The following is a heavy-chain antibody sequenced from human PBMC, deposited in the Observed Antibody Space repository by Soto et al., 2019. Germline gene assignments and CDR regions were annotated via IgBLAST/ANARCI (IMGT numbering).Heavy chain of an antibody. D-gene: IGHD2-8*01. J-gene: IGHJ5*02. CDR3: ARVGYCTNGVCYTLNNWFDP. CDR1: GVTFSSSA. CDR2: IIPIFGTA. Sequence: ASVKVSCKASGVTFSSSAISWVRQAPGQGLEWMGGIIPIFGTANYAQKFQGRVTITADESTSTAYMELSSLRSEDTAVYYCARVGYCTNGVCYTLNNWFDPWGQGTLVTVSS. V-gene: IGHV1-69*13.